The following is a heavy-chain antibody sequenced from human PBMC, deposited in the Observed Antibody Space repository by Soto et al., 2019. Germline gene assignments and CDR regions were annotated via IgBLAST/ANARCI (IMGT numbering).Heavy chain of an antibody. Sequence: EVQLLESGGGLVQPEGSLRLSCAASGFTLSSYAMGWVRQAPGKGLEWVSVVSIGGSTHYADSVTGRFTISRDRSKNTLSLQMNSLRAEDKAVYYCAKRRGAGGHFDYWGQGALVTVSS. CDR1: GFTLSSYA. CDR2: VSIGGST. D-gene: IGHD2-15*01. J-gene: IGHJ4*02. CDR3: AKRRGAGGHFDY. V-gene: IGHV3-23*01.